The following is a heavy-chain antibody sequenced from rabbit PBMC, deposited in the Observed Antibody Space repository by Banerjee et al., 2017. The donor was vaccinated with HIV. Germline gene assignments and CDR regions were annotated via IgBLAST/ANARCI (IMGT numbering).Heavy chain of an antibody. CDR3: ARDLAGVIGWNFSL. Sequence: QEQLVESGGGLVQPEGSLTLTCKASGFTLSSYWMWWVRQAPGKGLELIACIYTGGGSTWYASWAKGRFTISKTSSTTVTLQMTSLTAADTATYFCARDLAGVIGWNFSLWGPGTLVTVS. D-gene: IGHD4-1*01. CDR1: GFTLSSYW. CDR2: IYTGGGST. V-gene: IGHV1S45*01. J-gene: IGHJ4*01.